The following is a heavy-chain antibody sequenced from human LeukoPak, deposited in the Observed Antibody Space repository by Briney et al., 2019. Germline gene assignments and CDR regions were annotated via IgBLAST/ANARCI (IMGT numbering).Heavy chain of an antibody. CDR3: AKNNILTGYDLYYFDY. CDR2: FSGSGGST. CDR1: GFAFTSYA. Sequence: GGSLRLSCAASGFAFTSYALSWVRQAPGKRLEWVSAFSGSGGSTYYADSVKGRFTISRDNFKNTLYLQMNSLRAEDTAVYYCAKNNILTGYDLYYFDYWGQGTLVTVSS. V-gene: IGHV3-23*01. J-gene: IGHJ4*02. D-gene: IGHD3-9*01.